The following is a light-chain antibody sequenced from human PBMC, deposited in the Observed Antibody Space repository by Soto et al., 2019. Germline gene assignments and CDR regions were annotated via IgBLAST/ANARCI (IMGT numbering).Light chain of an antibody. Sequence: DIQMTQSPSSLSAPVGDRVTITCQASQGISSWLAWYQQKPGKAPKLLIYDASGLETGVPSRFSGSGSGTDFTLTISRLEPEDFAVYYCQQYGSSPSTFGGGTKVDI. CDR3: QQYGSSPST. CDR1: QGISSW. V-gene: IGKV1-5*01. J-gene: IGKJ4*01. CDR2: DAS.